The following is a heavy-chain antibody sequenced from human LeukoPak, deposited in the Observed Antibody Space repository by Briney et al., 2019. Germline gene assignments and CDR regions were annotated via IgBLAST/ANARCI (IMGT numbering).Heavy chain of an antibody. J-gene: IGHJ4*02. D-gene: IGHD5-18*01. CDR1: GFTFSTYW. Sequence: GGSLRLSCAASGFTFSTYWMSWVRQAPGKGLEWVANMNQDGSGRNFVGSVKGRFTISRDNAKNSVFLYMNNLRAEDTAVYYCVRDKGYSQFDYWGQGTLVTVSS. CDR3: VRDKGYSQFDY. V-gene: IGHV3-7*01. CDR2: MNQDGSGR.